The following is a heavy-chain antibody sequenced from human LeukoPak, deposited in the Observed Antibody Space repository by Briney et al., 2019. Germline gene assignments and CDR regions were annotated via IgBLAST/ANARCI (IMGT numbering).Heavy chain of an antibody. CDR1: GGSFSGYY. J-gene: IGHJ4*02. Sequence: SETLSLTCAVYGGSFSGYYWSWIRQPPGKGLEWIGYIYHSGSTYYNPSLKSRVTISVDRSKNQFSLKLSSVTAADTAVYYCARENSNYGTFDYWGQGTLVTVSS. D-gene: IGHD4-11*01. V-gene: IGHV4-30-2*01. CDR2: IYHSGST. CDR3: ARENSNYGTFDY.